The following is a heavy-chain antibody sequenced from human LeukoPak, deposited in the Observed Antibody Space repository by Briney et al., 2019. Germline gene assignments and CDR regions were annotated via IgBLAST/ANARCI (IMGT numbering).Heavy chain of an antibody. CDR3: ARDSVAGLTRGGLDY. Sequence: SSVKVSCKASGGTFSSYAISWVRQAPGQGLEWMGRIIPIFGTANYAQKFQGRVTVTTDESTSTAYMELSSLRSEDTAVYYCARDSVAGLTRGGLDYWGQGTLVTVSS. CDR1: GGTFSSYA. D-gene: IGHD6-19*01. CDR2: IIPIFGTA. V-gene: IGHV1-69*05. J-gene: IGHJ4*02.